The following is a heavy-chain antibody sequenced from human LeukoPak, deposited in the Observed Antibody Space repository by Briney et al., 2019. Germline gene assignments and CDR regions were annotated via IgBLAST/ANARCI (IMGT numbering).Heavy chain of an antibody. CDR3: ARDSPGYGAYDLG. J-gene: IGHJ4*02. V-gene: IGHV3-7*04. CDR1: GVTFSSYW. CDR2: IKEDGSAK. Sequence: GGSLRHSCAASGVTFSSYWRSWGRQALGKGLEWVANIKEDGSAKYSVDSVKGRFTISRGNAKNTLYLQMNSLRAEDTAVYYCARDSPGYGAYDLGWGQGTLVTVSS. D-gene: IGHD5-12*01.